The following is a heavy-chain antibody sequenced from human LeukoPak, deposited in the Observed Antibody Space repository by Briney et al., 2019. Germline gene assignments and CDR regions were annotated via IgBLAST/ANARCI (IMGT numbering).Heavy chain of an antibody. V-gene: IGHV1-3*01. D-gene: IGHD6-6*01. Sequence: ASVKVSCKASGYTFTSYAMHWVRQARGQRLEWMGWINAGNGNTKYTQKFRGRVTITRDTSASTAYMKLSSLRSEDTAVYYRARDHSSSSDLPYYGMDVGGQGTTVTVSS. CDR3: ARDHSSSSDLPYYGMDV. CDR1: GYTFTSYA. CDR2: INAGNGNT. J-gene: IGHJ6*02.